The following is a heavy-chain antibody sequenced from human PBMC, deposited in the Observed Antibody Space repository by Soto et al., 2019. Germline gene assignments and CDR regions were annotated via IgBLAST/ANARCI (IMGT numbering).Heavy chain of an antibody. J-gene: IGHJ4*02. D-gene: IGHD3-10*01. V-gene: IGHV3-15*01. CDR3: TKVRATMVRGVNYFDY. CDR1: GFTFSNAW. Sequence: GSLLLACAASGFTFSNAWMSWVRQAPGKGLEWVGLIKSKTDGGTTDYAAPVKGRFTISRDDSKNTLYLQMNSLKTEDTAVYYCTKVRATMVRGVNYFDYWGQGTPVTVYS. CDR2: IKSKTDGGTT.